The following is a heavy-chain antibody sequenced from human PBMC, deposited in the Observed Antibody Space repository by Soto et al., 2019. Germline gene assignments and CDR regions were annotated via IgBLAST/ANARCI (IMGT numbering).Heavy chain of an antibody. D-gene: IGHD5-12*01. V-gene: IGHV1-69*13. J-gene: IGHJ3*02. Sequence: GASVEVSCNASGVTFSSYAISWVRQAPGQGLEWMGGIIPIFGTANYAQKFQGRVTITADESTSTAYMELSSLRSEDTAVYCCARVTYSGYDYAAFDIWGQGTMVTVSS. CDR3: ARVTYSGYDYAAFDI. CDR2: IIPIFGTA. CDR1: GVTFSSYA.